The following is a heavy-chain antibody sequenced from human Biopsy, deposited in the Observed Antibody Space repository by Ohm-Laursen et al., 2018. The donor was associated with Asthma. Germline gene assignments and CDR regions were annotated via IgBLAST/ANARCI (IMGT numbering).Heavy chain of an antibody. CDR3: ARGWNCGGDCYSLDS. Sequence: TLSLTCAVSGDSIDSGDYSWTWSRQPPGGVLEWIGYIYRNGDTDYNPALKILVTVSINRSKNQFSLSLRSVTAADAAVYYCARGWNCGGDCYSLDSWGQGTLVTVSS. D-gene: IGHD2-21*02. J-gene: IGHJ4*02. V-gene: IGHV4-30-2*01. CDR1: GDSIDSGDYS. CDR2: IYRNGDT.